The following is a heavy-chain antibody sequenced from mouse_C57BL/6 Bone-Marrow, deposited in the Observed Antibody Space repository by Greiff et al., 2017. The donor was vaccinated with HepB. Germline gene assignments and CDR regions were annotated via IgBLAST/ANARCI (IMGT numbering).Heavy chain of an antibody. V-gene: IGHV5-12*01. D-gene: IGHD2-1*01. CDR2: ISNGGGST. CDR1: GFTFSDYY. J-gene: IGHJ3*01. CDR3: ARPVYYGNWFAY. Sequence: EVKVEESGGGLVQPGGSLKLSCAASGFTFSDYYMYWVRQTPEKRLEWVAYISNGGGSTYYPDTVKGRFTISRDNAKNTLYLQMSRLKSEDTAMYYCARPVYYGNWFAYWGQGTLVTVSA.